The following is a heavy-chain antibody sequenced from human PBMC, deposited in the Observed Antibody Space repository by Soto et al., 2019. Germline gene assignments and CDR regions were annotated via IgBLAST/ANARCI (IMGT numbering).Heavy chain of an antibody. CDR1: GYTFTSYG. Sequence: ASVKVSCKASGYTFTSYGISWVRQAPGQGLEWLGWISAYNGNTNYAQKLQGRVTMTTDTSTSTAYMELRSLRSDDTAVYYCARVKLRFLEWLGTDYYYMDVWGKGTTVTVSS. CDR3: ARVKLRFLEWLGTDYYYMDV. J-gene: IGHJ6*03. D-gene: IGHD3-3*01. CDR2: ISAYNGNT. V-gene: IGHV1-18*01.